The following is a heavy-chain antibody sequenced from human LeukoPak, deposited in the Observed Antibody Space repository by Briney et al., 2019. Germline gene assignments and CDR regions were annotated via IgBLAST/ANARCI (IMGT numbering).Heavy chain of an antibody. D-gene: IGHD3-10*01. CDR2: ISGNGGRT. V-gene: IGHV3-23*01. Sequence: PGGSLRLSCAASGFTFSSYALSWVRQAPGKGLEWVSGISGNGGRTYYADSVRGRFNISRDNSKNTLHLHMHRLRAEDTAVYFCARYTWFGNGPFDPWGQGTLVTISS. CDR1: GFTFSSYA. J-gene: IGHJ5*02. CDR3: ARYTWFGNGPFDP.